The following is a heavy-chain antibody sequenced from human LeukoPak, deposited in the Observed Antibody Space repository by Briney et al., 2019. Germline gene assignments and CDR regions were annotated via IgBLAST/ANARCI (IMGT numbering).Heavy chain of an antibody. CDR1: GSSFTTYW. CDR2: IYPADSTA. CDR3: ARLQDDGDYGMDV. J-gene: IGHJ6*02. D-gene: IGHD4-17*01. Sequence: RGESLKISCQASGSSFTTYWIGWVRQVPGKGLEWVGIIYPADSTAKYSPSFQGQVTISADKSISTAYLQWSSLKASDTAMYYCARLQDDGDYGMDVWGQGTTVTVSS. V-gene: IGHV5-51*01.